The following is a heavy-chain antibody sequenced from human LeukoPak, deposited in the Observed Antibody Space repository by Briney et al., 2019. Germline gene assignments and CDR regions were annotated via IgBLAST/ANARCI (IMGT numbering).Heavy chain of an antibody. J-gene: IGHJ4*02. CDR3: AKAFHIVVVPAAPLGFDY. V-gene: IGHV3-30*02. CDR1: GFTFSSYA. D-gene: IGHD2-2*01. CDR2: IRYDGSNK. Sequence: GGSLRLSCAASGFTFSSYAMSWVRQAPGKGLEWVAFIRYDGSNKYYADSVKGRFTISRDNSKNTLYLQMNSLRAEDTAVYYCAKAFHIVVVPAAPLGFDYWGQGTLVTVSS.